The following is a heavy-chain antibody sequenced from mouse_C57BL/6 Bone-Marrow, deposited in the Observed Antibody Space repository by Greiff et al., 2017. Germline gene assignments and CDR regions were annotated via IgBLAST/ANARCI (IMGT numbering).Heavy chain of an antibody. CDR1: GFNIKDDY. CDR3: TTIPNLFFAY. CDR2: IDPENGDT. D-gene: IGHD1-1*01. Sequence: QLQQSGAELVRPGASVKLSCTASGFNIKDDYMHWVKQRPEQGLEWIGWIDPENGDTEYASKFQGKATITADTSSNTAYLQLSSLTSEDTAVHYCTTIPNLFFAYWGQGTLVTVSA. J-gene: IGHJ3*01. V-gene: IGHV14-4*01.